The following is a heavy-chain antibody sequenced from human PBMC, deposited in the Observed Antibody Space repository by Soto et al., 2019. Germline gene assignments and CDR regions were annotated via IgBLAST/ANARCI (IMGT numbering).Heavy chain of an antibody. CDR2: IYYDGNT. D-gene: IGHD3-3*02. CDR3: ASPKIAFYNWFDP. J-gene: IGHJ5*02. V-gene: IGHV4-39*01. Sequence: PSETLSLTCTVSGDSITSSSHYWGWIRQPPGKGLESIANIYYDGNTYYNPSLKSRVTISVDTSKNQFSLKLSSVTAADTAVYYCASPKIAFYNWFDPWGQGTLVTVSS. CDR1: GDSITSSSHY.